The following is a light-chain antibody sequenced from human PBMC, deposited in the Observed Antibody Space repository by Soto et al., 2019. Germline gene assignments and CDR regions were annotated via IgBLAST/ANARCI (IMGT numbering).Light chain of an antibody. Sequence: DIQMTQSPSSVSASVGDRVTITCRASQAISTWLAWYQQKPGKAPKLMIYAASNLQTGVPSRFSGSGSGTDFTLTISSLQPEDFATYYCQQANSFPRTFGQGTKVEIK. V-gene: IGKV1D-12*01. CDR2: AAS. J-gene: IGKJ1*01. CDR3: QQANSFPRT. CDR1: QAISTW.